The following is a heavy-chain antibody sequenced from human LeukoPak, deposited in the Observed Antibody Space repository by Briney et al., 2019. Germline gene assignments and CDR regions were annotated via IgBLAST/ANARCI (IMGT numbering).Heavy chain of an antibody. CDR3: ARGHYDILTGYYEYAFDI. Sequence: PSETLSLTCSVSGGSISSYYWSWIRQPPGKGLEWIGYIYYSGSTNYNPSLKSRVTISVDTSKNQFSLKLSSVTAADTALYHCARGHYDILTGYYEYAFDIWGQGTMVTVSS. CDR1: GGSISSYY. J-gene: IGHJ3*02. CDR2: IYYSGST. V-gene: IGHV4-59*01. D-gene: IGHD3-9*01.